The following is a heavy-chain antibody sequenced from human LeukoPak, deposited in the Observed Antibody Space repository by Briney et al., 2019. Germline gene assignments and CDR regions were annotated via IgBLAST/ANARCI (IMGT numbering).Heavy chain of an antibody. CDR3: ARSSPVGPAELDS. Sequence: SETLSLTCTVSGGSISSYYWSWIRQPPGKQLEWIGYIYYTGNTNYNPSLKSRVTILIDTSTNQFSLKLKSVTPADTAVYYCARSSPVGPAELDSWGQGTQVTVSS. CDR2: IYYTGNT. D-gene: IGHD1-14*01. CDR1: GGSISSYY. V-gene: IGHV4-59*01. J-gene: IGHJ4*02.